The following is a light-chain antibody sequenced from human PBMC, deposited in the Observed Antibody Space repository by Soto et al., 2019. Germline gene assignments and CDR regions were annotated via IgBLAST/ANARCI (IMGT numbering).Light chain of an antibody. V-gene: IGKV2-28*01. CDR1: QSLLHSNGYNY. Sequence: DIVMTQSPLSLPVTPGEPASISCRSSQSLLHSNGYNYLDWYLQKPGQSPQLLIYLGSNRASGVPDRFSGSGSGTDFTLTISSLQPEDFATYYCQHLNTYPITFGPGTRLDIK. J-gene: IGKJ5*01. CDR2: LGS. CDR3: QHLNTYPIT.